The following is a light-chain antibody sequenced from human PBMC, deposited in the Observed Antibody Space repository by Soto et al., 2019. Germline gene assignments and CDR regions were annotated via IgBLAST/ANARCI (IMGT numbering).Light chain of an antibody. CDR2: DAS. Sequence: EIVSTQSPGTQSLSPGGRATLSCRASQSVSSSYLAWYQQKPGQAPRLLIYDASNRATGIPARFSGSGSGTDFILTISSLEPEDSGVYYCQQRNDWVTFGGGTKVDIK. CDR1: QSVSSSY. J-gene: IGKJ4*01. CDR3: QQRNDWVT. V-gene: IGKV3D-20*02.